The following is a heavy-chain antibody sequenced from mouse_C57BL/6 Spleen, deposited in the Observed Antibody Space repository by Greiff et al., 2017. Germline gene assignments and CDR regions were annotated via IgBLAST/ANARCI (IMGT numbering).Heavy chain of an antibody. D-gene: IGHD1-1*01. Sequence: VQLQQPGAELVRPGSSVKLSCKASGYTFTSYWMDWVKQRPGQGLEWIGNIYPSDSETHYNQKFKDKATLTVDKSSSTAYMQLSSLTSEDSAVXYCARSYYGSSYVDYWGQGTTLTVSS. J-gene: IGHJ2*01. CDR3: ARSYYGSSYVDY. CDR2: IYPSDSET. CDR1: GYTFTSYW. V-gene: IGHV1-61*01.